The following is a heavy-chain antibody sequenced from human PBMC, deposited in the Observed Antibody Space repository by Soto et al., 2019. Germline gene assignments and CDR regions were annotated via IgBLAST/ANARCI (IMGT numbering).Heavy chain of an antibody. CDR3: ASSYDVSWYGDF. J-gene: IGHJ4*02. D-gene: IGHD6-13*01. V-gene: IGHV1-69*01. CDR2: TIPVSGTT. Sequence: QVQLVQSGAEVRKPGSSVKVSCHSSGDSYNDYPFTWVRQAPGKGLEWMGGTIPVSGTTNYAQEFQGRVTITADVSTSTVYMELSSLKYEDTDLYYCASSYDVSWYGDFWGQGTLVTVSS. CDR1: GDSYNDYP.